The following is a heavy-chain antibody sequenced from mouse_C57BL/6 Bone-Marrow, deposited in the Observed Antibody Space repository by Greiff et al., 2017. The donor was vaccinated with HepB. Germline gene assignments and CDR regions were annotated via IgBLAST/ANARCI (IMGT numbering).Heavy chain of an antibody. J-gene: IGHJ4*01. D-gene: IGHD2-2*01. CDR1: GYTFTGYW. CDR3: ARPRGLPRRLRPRRSMHY. CDR2: ILPGSGST. Sequence: QVQLQQSGAELMKPGASVKLSCKATGYTFTGYWIEWVKQRPGHGLEWIGEILPGSGSTNYNEKFKGKATFTADTSSNTAYMQLSSLTTEDSAIYHCARPRGLPRRLRPRRSMHYWGRGTSVTVSS. V-gene: IGHV1-9*01.